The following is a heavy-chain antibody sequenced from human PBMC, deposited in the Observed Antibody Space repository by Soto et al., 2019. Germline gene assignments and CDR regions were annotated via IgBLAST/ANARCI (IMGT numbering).Heavy chain of an antibody. CDR3: ARGLAVRGSYGLDV. CDR1: GASISSGGSS. V-gene: IGHV4-30-2*01. D-gene: IGHD3-10*01. CDR2: IYHSGIT. J-gene: IGHJ6*02. Sequence: QLQLQESGSGLVKPSQTLSLTCAVSGASISSGGSSWSWIRQAPGTGLEWIGYIYHSGITNYNPSLKSRVTTTVDKSQNQSSLSLSSVTAADTAVYYCARGLAVRGSYGLDVWGQGTTVTVSS.